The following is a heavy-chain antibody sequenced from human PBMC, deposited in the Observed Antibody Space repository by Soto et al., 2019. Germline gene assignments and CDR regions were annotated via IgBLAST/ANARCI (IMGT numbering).Heavy chain of an antibody. D-gene: IGHD4-4*01. Sequence: SETLSLTCAVSGGSISSTFWWSWVRQPPGKGLEWIGEIFHSGTTNKNPSLRSRVTISLDKSRNQFSLNLTSMTAADTAVYYCERADYRVAFDIWGQGTMVTVSS. V-gene: IGHV4-4*02. CDR1: GGSISSTFW. CDR3: ERADYRVAFDI. CDR2: IFHSGTT. J-gene: IGHJ3*02.